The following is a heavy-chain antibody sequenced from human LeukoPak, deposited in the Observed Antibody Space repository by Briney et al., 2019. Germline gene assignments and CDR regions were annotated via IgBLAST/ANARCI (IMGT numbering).Heavy chain of an antibody. CDR2: IYYSGST. J-gene: IGHJ4*02. CDR3: ARVTYVWAVDY. Sequence: SETLSLTCTVSGGSISSYYGSWIRQPPGKGLEWIGYIYYSGSTNYNPSLKSRVTISVDTSKNQFSLKLSSVTAADTAVYYCARVTYVWAVDYWGQGTLVTVSS. D-gene: IGHD3-16*01. V-gene: IGHV4-59*01. CDR1: GGSISSYY.